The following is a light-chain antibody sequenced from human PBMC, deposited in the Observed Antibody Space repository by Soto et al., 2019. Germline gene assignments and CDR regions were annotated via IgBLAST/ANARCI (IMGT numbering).Light chain of an antibody. Sequence: EIVLTQSPGTLSLSPGERATLSCRASQSVSSNSLAWYQQKPDQAPRLLIYDASSRATGIPDRFSGSGSGTDFTLTINRLEPEDFAVYYCQLYGSSPQTFGGGTKVEIK. CDR3: QLYGSSPQT. V-gene: IGKV3-20*01. J-gene: IGKJ4*01. CDR2: DAS. CDR1: QSVSSNS.